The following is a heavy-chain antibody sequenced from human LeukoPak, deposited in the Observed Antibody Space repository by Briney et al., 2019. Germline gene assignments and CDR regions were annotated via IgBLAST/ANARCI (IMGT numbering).Heavy chain of an antibody. D-gene: IGHD3-22*01. CDR3: ATEISSGYYFDAFDI. Sequence: ASVKVSCKASGYTFTGYYMHWVRQAPGQGLEWMGWINPNSGGTNYAQKFQGRVTMTRDTSISTAYMELSRPRSDDTAVYYCATEISSGYYFDAFDIWGQGTMVTVSS. V-gene: IGHV1-2*02. CDR2: INPNSGGT. J-gene: IGHJ3*02. CDR1: GYTFTGYY.